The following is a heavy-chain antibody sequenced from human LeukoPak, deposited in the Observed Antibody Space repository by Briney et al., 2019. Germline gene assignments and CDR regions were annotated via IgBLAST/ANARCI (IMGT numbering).Heavy chain of an antibody. Sequence: GGSLRLSCAASGFTFSSYAMSWFRQAPGKGLEWVSGISGSGGSTFYADSVKGRFTISRDNSKNTLYLQMNSLRAEDTAVYYCTKGGAFSTYYFDYWGQGTLVTVSS. J-gene: IGHJ4*02. V-gene: IGHV3-23*01. D-gene: IGHD4/OR15-4a*01. CDR3: TKGGAFSTYYFDY. CDR1: GFTFSSYA. CDR2: ISGSGGST.